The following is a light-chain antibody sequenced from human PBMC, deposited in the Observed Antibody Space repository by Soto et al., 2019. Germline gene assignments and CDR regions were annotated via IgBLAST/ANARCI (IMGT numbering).Light chain of an antibody. J-gene: IGKJ3*01. CDR3: QHYDNLPPT. V-gene: IGKV1-33*01. CDR1: QDISNS. CDR2: AAS. Sequence: DIQMTQSPSSLSAFVGDRVTITCQASQDISNSLNWYQQKPGKAPKLLIYAASNLETGVPSRFSGSGSGTDFTFTISILQPEDIAAYYCQHYDNLPPTFGPGTTVDIK.